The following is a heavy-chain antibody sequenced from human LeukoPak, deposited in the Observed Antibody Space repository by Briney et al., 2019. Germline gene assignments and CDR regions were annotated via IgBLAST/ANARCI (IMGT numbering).Heavy chain of an antibody. CDR1: GGSISSGGYY. V-gene: IGHV4-31*03. Sequence: SETLSLTCTVSGGSISSGGYYWSWIRQHPAKGLEWIGYIYYSGSTYYNPSLKSRVTISVDTSKNQFSLKLSSVTAADTAVYYCARYCSGGSCQRVDYWGQGTLVTVSS. CDR3: ARYCSGGSCQRVDY. J-gene: IGHJ4*02. D-gene: IGHD2-15*01. CDR2: IYYSGST.